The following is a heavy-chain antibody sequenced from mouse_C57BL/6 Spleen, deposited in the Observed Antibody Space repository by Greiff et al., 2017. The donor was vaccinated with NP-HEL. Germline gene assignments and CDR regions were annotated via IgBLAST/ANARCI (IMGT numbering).Heavy chain of an antibody. CDR1: GFNIKDDY. CDR3: TRLPSGSSLDY. V-gene: IGHV14-4*01. D-gene: IGHD1-1*01. Sequence: VQLQQSGAELVRPGASVKLSCTASGFNIKDDYMHWVKQRPEQGLEWIGWIDPENGDTEYASKFQGKATITADTSSNTAYLQLSSLTSEDAAVYYCTRLPSGSSLDYWGQGTTLTVSS. CDR2: IDPENGDT. J-gene: IGHJ2*01.